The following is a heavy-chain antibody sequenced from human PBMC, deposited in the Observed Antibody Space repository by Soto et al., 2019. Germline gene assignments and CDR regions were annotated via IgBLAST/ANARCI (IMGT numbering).Heavy chain of an antibody. J-gene: IGHJ4*01. CDR3: VRDYGRSYFDY. Sequence: GGSLRLSCAASGFTFITYWMTWVRQAPGKGLEWVANIKQDGSEKYYVDSVKGRFTISRDNAKNSVYLQMNSLRAEDTAVYYCVRDYGRSYFDYWGHGTLVTVSS. CDR2: IKQDGSEK. CDR1: GFTFITYW. V-gene: IGHV3-7*03. D-gene: IGHD3-16*01.